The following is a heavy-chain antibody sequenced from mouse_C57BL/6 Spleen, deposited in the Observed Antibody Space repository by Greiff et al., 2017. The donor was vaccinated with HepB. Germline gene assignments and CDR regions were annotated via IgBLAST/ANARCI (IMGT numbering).Heavy chain of an antibody. Sequence: QVQLQQPGAELVKPGASVKLSCKASGYTFTSYWMQWVKQRPGQGLEWIGEIDPSDSYTNYNQKFKGKATLTVDTSSSTAYMQLSSLTSEDSAVYYCARRPPLYYLYAMDYWGQGTSVTVSS. J-gene: IGHJ4*01. CDR2: IDPSDSYT. V-gene: IGHV1-50*01. D-gene: IGHD1-1*01. CDR1: GYTFTSYW. CDR3: ARRPPLYYLYAMDY.